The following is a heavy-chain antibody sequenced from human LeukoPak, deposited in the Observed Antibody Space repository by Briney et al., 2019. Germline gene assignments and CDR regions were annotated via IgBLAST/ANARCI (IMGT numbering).Heavy chain of an antibody. V-gene: IGHV3-30*03. CDR1: GFTFSSYG. CDR3: ARERSFRAAPDY. Sequence: GGSLRLSCAASGFTFSSYGMHWVRQAPGKGLEWVAVISYDGSNKYYADSVKGRFTISRDNAKNSLYLQMNSLRAEDTAVYYCARERSFRAAPDYWGQGTLVTVSS. D-gene: IGHD3-10*01. J-gene: IGHJ4*02. CDR2: ISYDGSNK.